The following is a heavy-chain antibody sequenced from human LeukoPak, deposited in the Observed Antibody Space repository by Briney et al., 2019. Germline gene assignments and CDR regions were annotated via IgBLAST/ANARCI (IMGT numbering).Heavy chain of an antibody. J-gene: IGHJ6*02. Sequence: SETLSLACAVYGGSFSGYYWSWIRQPPGKGLEWIGEINHSGSTNYNPSLKSRVTISVDTSKNQFSLKLSSVTAADTAVYYCHQYCGGDCPLYYYYGMDVWGQGTTVTVSS. CDR2: INHSGST. D-gene: IGHD2-21*02. CDR1: GGSFSGYY. CDR3: HQYCGGDCPLYYYYGMDV. V-gene: IGHV4-34*01.